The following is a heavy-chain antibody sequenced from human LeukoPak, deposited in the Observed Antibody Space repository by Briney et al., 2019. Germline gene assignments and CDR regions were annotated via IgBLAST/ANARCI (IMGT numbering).Heavy chain of an antibody. CDR3: AREYISDYGGNSGFDY. CDR1: GGPISSGDYY. J-gene: IGHJ4*02. D-gene: IGHD4-23*01. CDR2: IYYSGST. V-gene: IGHV4-30-4*01. Sequence: SETLSLTCTVSGGPISSGDYYWSWIRQPPGKGLEWIGYIYYSGSTYYNPSLKSRVTISVDTSKNQFSLKLSSVTAADTAVYYCAREYISDYGGNSGFDYWGQGTLVTVSS.